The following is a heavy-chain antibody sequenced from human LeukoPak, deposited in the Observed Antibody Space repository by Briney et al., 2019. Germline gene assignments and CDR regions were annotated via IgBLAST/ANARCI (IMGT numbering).Heavy chain of an antibody. Sequence: GGSLRLSCAASGFXFSSYGMHWVRQAPGKGLEWVAVISYDGDNKYYADSVNGRFTISRDNSKNTLSLQMDSLRAEDTAVYYCAKDIRVWGSYRYPCLDYWGQGTLVTVSA. J-gene: IGHJ4*02. CDR1: GFXFSSYG. D-gene: IGHD3-16*02. CDR3: AKDIRVWGSYRYPCLDY. CDR2: ISYDGDNK. V-gene: IGHV3-30*18.